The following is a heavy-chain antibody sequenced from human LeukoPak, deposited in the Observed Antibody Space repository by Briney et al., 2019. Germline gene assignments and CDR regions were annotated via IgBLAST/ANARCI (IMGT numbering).Heavy chain of an antibody. D-gene: IGHD2-15*01. J-gene: IGHJ5*01. V-gene: IGHV4-34*01. CDR1: GGSFSGYY. CDR3: ARWWGFDP. Sequence: SETLSLTCAVYGGSFSGYYWSWIRQPPGKGLEWIGEINHSGSTNYNPSLKSRVTVSVDTSNKQFSLKLTSVTAADTAVYYCARWWGFDPWGQGTLVTVSS. CDR2: INHSGST.